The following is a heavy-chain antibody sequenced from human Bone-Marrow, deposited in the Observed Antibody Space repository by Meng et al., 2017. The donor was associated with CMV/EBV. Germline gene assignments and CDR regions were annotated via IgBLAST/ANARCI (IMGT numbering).Heavy chain of an antibody. V-gene: IGHV1-69*05. J-gene: IGHJ4*02. CDR3: ASSDYYDSSGYYYYFDF. Sequence: GTFSSYASSWVRQAPGQGLEWMGGIIPIFGTTSYAQKFQGRVTITTDESTSTAYMELSSLRSEDTAVYYCASSDYYDSSGYYYYFDFWGQGTLVTVSS. CDR1: GTFSSYA. D-gene: IGHD3-22*01. CDR2: IIPIFGTT.